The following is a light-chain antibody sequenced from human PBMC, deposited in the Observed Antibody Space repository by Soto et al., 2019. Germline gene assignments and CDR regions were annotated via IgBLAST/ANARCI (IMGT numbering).Light chain of an antibody. CDR2: GAS. CDR3: QQYGSSPWT. J-gene: IGKJ1*01. Sequence: EIVMTLSPATLSVSPGERATLSCRASQSVSSDLAWYQQKPGQAPSLLVYGASTRATGIPARFSGSGSGTDFTLTISRLEPEDFAVYYCQQYGSSPWTFGQGTKVEIK. CDR1: QSVSSD. V-gene: IGKV3-15*01.